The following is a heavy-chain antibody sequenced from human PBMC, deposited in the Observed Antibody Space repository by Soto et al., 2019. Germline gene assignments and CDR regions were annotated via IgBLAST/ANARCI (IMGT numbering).Heavy chain of an antibody. CDR2: IIPMFPTT. D-gene: IGHD2-21*01. V-gene: IGHV1-69*01. J-gene: IGHJ4*02. CDR3: TKDGDSSDYGY. CDR1: GDTFGRNA. Sequence: QVQLVQSGAEVKRPGSSVRVSCKASGDTFGRNAIHWVRQAPGQGLEWMGGIIPMFPTTNYAQKFKGRLTIYADESTGTAYMEMTSLTSEDTAVYYCTKDGDSSDYGYWGQGTLVTVS.